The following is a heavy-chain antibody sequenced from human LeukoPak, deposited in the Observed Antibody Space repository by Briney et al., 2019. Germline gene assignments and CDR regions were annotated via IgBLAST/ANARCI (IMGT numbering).Heavy chain of an antibody. D-gene: IGHD3-3*01. J-gene: IGHJ6*03. CDR2: INTNTGNR. CDR1: GYTFTSYA. V-gene: IGHV7-4-1*02. CDR3: ARGGGYDFWSGLYYPGKAYYYYYYMDV. Sequence: ASVKVSCKASGYTFTSYAMNWVRQAPGQGLEWMGWINTNTGNRTYAQGFTGRFVFSLDTSVSTAYLQISSLKAEDTAVYYCARGGGYDFWSGLYYPGKAYYYYYYMDVWGKGTTVTVSS.